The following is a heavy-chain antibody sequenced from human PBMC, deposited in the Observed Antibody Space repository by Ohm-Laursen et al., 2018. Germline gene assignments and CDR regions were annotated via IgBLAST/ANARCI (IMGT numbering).Heavy chain of an antibody. CDR2: IDYIGGT. Sequence: SDTLSLTCTVSGGSVISHSWIWIRQPPGKGLEWIGYIDYIGGTNYNPSLKSRVTISVDTSKNQFSLKLSSVTVADTALYYCARGLWWFDPWGQGTLVTVSS. J-gene: IGHJ5*02. V-gene: IGHV4-59*08. CDR1: GGSVISHS. CDR3: ARGLWWFDP.